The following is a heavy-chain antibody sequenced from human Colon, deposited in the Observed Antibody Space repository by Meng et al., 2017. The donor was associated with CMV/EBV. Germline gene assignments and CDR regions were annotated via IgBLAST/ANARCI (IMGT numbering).Heavy chain of an antibody. J-gene: IGHJ4*02. V-gene: IGHV3-30*03. CDR3: VRGRYYGVTFGTAPFFDY. CDR2: ISNDATIK. CDR1: GFIFSDYG. D-gene: IGHD3-16*01. Sequence: GESLKISCAASGFIFSDYGFHWVRQAPGKGREGVALISNDATIKYFADSVKGRFTISRDNSNNTVFLHMSSLRPGDTAVYYCVRGRYYGVTFGTAPFFDYWGQGTLVTVSS.